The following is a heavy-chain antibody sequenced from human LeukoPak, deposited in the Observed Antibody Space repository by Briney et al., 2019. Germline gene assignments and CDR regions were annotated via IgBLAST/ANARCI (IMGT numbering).Heavy chain of an antibody. CDR3: AKDGGPVMLHPWD. Sequence: SLRLSCAASGFTFDDYAMHWVRQAPGKGLEWVSGISWNSGSIGYADSVKGRFTISRDNAKNSLYLQMNSLRAEDTALYYCAKDGGPVMLHPWDWGHGTLVTVSS. J-gene: IGHJ4*01. CDR1: GFTFDDYA. CDR2: ISWNSGSI. D-gene: IGHD2-8*01. V-gene: IGHV3-9*01.